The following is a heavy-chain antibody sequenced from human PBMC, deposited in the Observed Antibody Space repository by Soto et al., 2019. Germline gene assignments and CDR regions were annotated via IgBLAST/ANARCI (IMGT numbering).Heavy chain of an antibody. V-gene: IGHV3-64D*06. CDR3: VKDPQPYNDYDDYGPYYYYDGMDV. CDR2: ISSNGGST. J-gene: IGHJ6*02. CDR1: GFTFSSYA. D-gene: IGHD4-17*01. Sequence: PGGSLRLSCSASGFTFSSYAMHWVRQAPGKGLEYVSAISSNGGSTYYADSVKGTFTISRDNSKNTLYLQMSSLRAEDTAVYYCVKDPQPYNDYDDYGPYYYYDGMDVWGQGTTVTVSS.